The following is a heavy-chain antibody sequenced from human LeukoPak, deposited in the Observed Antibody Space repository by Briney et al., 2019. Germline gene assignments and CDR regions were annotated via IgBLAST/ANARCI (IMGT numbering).Heavy chain of an antibody. D-gene: IGHD6-19*01. CDR3: ARDPPRIAVAGGPFDY. CDR1: GFTFSSYA. V-gene: IGHV3-30-3*01. CDR2: ISYDGSNK. Sequence: QPGRSLRLSCAASGFTFSSYAMHWVRQAPGKGLEWVAVISYDGSNKYYADSVKGRFTISRDNSKNTLYLQMNSLRAEDTAVYYCARDPPRIAVAGGPFDYWGQGTLVTVSP. J-gene: IGHJ4*02.